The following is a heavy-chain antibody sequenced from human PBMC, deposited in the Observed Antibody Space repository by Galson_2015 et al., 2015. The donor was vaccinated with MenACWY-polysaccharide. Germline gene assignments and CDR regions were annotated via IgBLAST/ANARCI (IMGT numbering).Heavy chain of an antibody. CDR3: ARAIAVAGQRRDFDL. J-gene: IGHJ2*01. CDR2: IDYSGST. V-gene: IGHV4-59*01. CDR1: GGSISSYY. Sequence: ETLSLACPVSGGSISSYYWNWIRQPPGKGLEWVGYIDYSGSTNHNPSLKSRVTMSVDTPKNQFSLNLTSVTDADTAVYYCARAIAVAGQRRDFDLWGRGTLVTVSS. D-gene: IGHD6-19*01.